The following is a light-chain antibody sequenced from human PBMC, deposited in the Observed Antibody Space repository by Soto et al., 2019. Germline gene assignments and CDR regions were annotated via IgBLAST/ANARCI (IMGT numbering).Light chain of an antibody. Sequence: EIVMTQSPATLSVSPGERATLSCLASQSVSTYLAWYQQKPGQAPSLLIYGASTRATGIPARFSGSGSGTEFTLTISSLQSEDFAVYYCQQYNNWPPLTFGGGTKVEIK. J-gene: IGKJ4*01. CDR2: GAS. V-gene: IGKV3-15*01. CDR3: QQYNNWPPLT. CDR1: QSVSTY.